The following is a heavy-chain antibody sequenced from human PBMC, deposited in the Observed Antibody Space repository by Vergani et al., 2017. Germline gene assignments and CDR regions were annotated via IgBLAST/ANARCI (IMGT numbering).Heavy chain of an antibody. CDR3: AKDISGSYHEDD. Sequence: QVQLVESGGGLVKPGGSLRLSCAASGFTFSDYYMSWIRQAPGKGLEWVSYISSSSSYTNYADSVKGRFTISIDNSKNTLYLQMNSLRAEDTAVYYCAKDISGSYHEDDWGQWTLVTVSS. CDR2: ISSSSSYT. J-gene: IGHJ4*02. CDR1: GFTFSDYY. D-gene: IGHD1-26*01. V-gene: IGHV3-11*06.